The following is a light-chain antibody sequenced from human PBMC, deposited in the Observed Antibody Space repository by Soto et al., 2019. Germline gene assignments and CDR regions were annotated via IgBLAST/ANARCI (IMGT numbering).Light chain of an antibody. CDR1: SSDIGGYKY. V-gene: IGLV2-14*01. J-gene: IGLJ1*01. CDR2: DVN. CDR3: SSYTSTWV. Sequence: QSVLTQPASVSGSPGQSITISCTGASSDIGGYKYVSWYQQYPGEAPKLILYDVNSRPSGVSNRFSGSKSGNTASLTISGLQAVDEAAYYCSSYTSTWVFGTGTKLTVL.